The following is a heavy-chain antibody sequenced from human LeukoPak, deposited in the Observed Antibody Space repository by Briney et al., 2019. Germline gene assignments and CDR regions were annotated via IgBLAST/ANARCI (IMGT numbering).Heavy chain of an antibody. D-gene: IGHD3-22*01. CDR3: ARDVRDSSGYYLRAFGY. Sequence: FETLSLTCTVSGGSIRSTNNYWGWIRQPPGKGLEWIGGIHYSGSTYYYPSLKSRVTISVDTSKNQFSLKLSSVTAADTAVYYCARDVRDSSGYYLRAFGYWGQGTLVTVPS. CDR2: IHYSGST. CDR1: GGSIRSTNNY. V-gene: IGHV4-39*07. J-gene: IGHJ4*02.